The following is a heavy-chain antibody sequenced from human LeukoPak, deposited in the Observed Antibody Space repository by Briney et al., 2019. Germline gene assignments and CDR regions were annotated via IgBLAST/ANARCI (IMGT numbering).Heavy chain of an antibody. CDR3: ARETKTYYDILTGYSVDAFDI. Sequence: PSETLSLTCTVSGGSISSGDYYWSWIRQPPGKGLEWIGYIYYSGSTYYNPSLKSRVTISVDTSKNQFSLKLSSVAAADTAVYYCARETKTYYDILTGYSVDAFDIWGQGTMVAVSS. CDR1: GGSISSGDYY. V-gene: IGHV4-30-4*01. CDR2: IYYSGST. D-gene: IGHD3-9*01. J-gene: IGHJ3*02.